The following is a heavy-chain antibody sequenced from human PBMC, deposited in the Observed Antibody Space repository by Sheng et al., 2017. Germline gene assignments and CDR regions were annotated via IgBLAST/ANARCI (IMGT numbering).Heavy chain of an antibody. V-gene: IGHV3-23*04. CDR3: VKASSISWGVFDY. CDR2: ISVNSRTT. J-gene: IGHJ4*02. Sequence: EVQLVESGGGLVQPGGSLRLSCEVSGFTFGSCNMNWVRQAPGEGLEWVSFISVNSRTTYYADSVKGRFTISRDNSKNTLYLRMNSLRVEDTAFYYCVKASSISWGVFDYWGQGTLVTVSS. CDR1: GFTFGSCN. D-gene: IGHD6-13*01.